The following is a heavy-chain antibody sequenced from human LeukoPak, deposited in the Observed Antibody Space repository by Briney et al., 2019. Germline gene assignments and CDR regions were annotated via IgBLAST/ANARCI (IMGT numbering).Heavy chain of an antibody. CDR1: GGSISSGDYY. V-gene: IGHV4-30-4*01. J-gene: IGHJ5*02. CDR3: ARGKGESVYDFWSGYNWFDP. CDR2: IYYSGST. Sequence: PSQTLSLTCTVSGGSISSGDYYWSWIRQPPGQGLEWIGYIYYSGSTYYNPSLKSRVTISVDTSKNQFSLKLSSVTAADTAVYYCARGKGESVYDFWSGYNWFDPWGQGTLVTVSS. D-gene: IGHD3-3*01.